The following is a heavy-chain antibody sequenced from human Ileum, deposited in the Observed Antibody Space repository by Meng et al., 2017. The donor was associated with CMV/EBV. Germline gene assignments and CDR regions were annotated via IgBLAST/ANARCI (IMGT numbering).Heavy chain of an antibody. CDR2: IDRDGSDI. CDR1: GSSFNNSW. Sequence: LSCAASGSSFNNSWMHWVRQAPGGGLVWLSRIDRDGSDIIYADSVKGRFTVSRDNDRNIMHLQMNNLRDEDTAVYYCARDTPHNAFDPWGQGTLVTVSS. CDR3: ARDTPHNAFDP. V-gene: IGHV3-74*01. J-gene: IGHJ5*02. D-gene: IGHD2-15*01.